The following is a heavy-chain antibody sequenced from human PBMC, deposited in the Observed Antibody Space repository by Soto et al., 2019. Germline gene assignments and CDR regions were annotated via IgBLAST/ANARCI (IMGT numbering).Heavy chain of an antibody. CDR2: INIDGDGT. D-gene: IGHD4-17*01. J-gene: IGHJ6*02. V-gene: IGHV3-74*03. CDR1: GFTLSNYW. Sequence: WASRRVSCAASGFTLSNYWLHWVRQAAGKGLVWVSRINIDGDGTAYAHSVNAPFISSRDTAKNTVFLEMKNLRAQDTAVYYCAREPYAHHVGGQGTTVSVS. CDR3: AREPYAHHV.